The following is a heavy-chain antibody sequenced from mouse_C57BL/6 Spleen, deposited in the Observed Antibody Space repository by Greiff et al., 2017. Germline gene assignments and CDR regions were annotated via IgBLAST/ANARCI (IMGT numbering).Heavy chain of an antibody. CDR2: IDPETGGT. J-gene: IGHJ1*03. D-gene: IGHD1-1*01. V-gene: IGHV1-15*01. CDR3: TRPITTVTPCV. CDR1: GYTFTDYE. Sequence: VQLQQSGAELVRPGASVTLSCKASGYTFTDYEMHWVKQTPVHGLEWIGAIDPETGGTAYKQKVKGKAILTADKSSSTAYMELSSLTSEDSAVYYSTRPITTVTPCVWGTGTTVTVSS.